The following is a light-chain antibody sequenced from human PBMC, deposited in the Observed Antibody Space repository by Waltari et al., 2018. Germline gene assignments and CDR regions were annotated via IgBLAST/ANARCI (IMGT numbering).Light chain of an antibody. V-gene: IGLV1-47*02. J-gene: IGLJ3*02. CDR2: SNN. CDR3: ATWDDSLTAWV. CDR1: TSNIGRNY. Sequence: QSVLTQPPSASGTPGQRVTISCSGGTSNIGRNYVYWYQQFPGTAPKLLVYSNNERPAGVPARFSGSKSGTSASLAISGRRSEDESDYYCATWDDSLTAWVFGGGTKLTVL.